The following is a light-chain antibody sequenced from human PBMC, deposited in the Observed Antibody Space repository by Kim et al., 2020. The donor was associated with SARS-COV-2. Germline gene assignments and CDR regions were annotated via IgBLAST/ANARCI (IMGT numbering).Light chain of an antibody. CDR3: QQYSDWPLT. Sequence: SPGERAPPSCTARQNIRNTLLASYQQNPGHTPRLLIYTASTRATGIPARFSGSGSGTEFTLTISSLQSEDFAVYYCQQYSDWPLTFGQGTKVEIK. CDR1: QNIRNT. CDR2: TAS. J-gene: IGKJ1*01. V-gene: IGKV3D-15*01.